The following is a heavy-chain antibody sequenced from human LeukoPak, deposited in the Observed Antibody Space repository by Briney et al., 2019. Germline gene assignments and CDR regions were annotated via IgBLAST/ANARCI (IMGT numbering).Heavy chain of an antibody. CDR1: GFTFSSYE. CDR2: ISSSGSTI. J-gene: IGHJ4*02. CDR3: ARALRFLEWFL. D-gene: IGHD3-3*01. Sequence: GGSLRLSCAASGFTFSSYEMNWVRQAPGKGLEWVSYISSSGSTIHYADPVKGRFTISRDNAKNSLYLQMNSLRADDTAVYYCARALRFLEWFLWGQGTLVIVSS. V-gene: IGHV3-48*03.